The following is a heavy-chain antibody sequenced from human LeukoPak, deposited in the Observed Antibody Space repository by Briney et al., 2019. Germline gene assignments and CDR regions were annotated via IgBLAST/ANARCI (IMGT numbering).Heavy chain of an antibody. D-gene: IGHD3-3*01. CDR2: IYTSGST. V-gene: IGHV4-4*07. Sequence: PSETLSLTCTVSGGSISSYYWSWIRQPAGKGLEWIGRIYTSGSTNYNPSLKSRVTMSVDTSKNQFSLKLSPVTAADTAVYYCARVTYYDFWSGSTQNWFDPWGQGALVTVSS. CDR3: ARVTYYDFWSGSTQNWFDP. J-gene: IGHJ5*02. CDR1: GGSISSYY.